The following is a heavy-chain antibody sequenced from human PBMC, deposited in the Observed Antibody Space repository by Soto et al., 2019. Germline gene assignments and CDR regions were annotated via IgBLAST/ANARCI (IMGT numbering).Heavy chain of an antibody. J-gene: IGHJ4*02. Sequence: QVHLVQSGAEVKKPGASVKVSCKASGYTFTSYGITWVRQAPGQGLEWMGWISAHNGNTDYAQKLQGRVIVTRDTSTSTTYMELRSLISDDTAVCSCARGRYGDYWGQGALVTVSS. D-gene: IGHD1-1*01. CDR3: ARGRYGDY. CDR1: GYTFTSYG. CDR2: ISAHNGNT. V-gene: IGHV1-18*01.